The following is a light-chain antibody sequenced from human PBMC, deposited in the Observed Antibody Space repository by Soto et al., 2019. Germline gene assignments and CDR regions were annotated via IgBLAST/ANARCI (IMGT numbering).Light chain of an antibody. CDR1: QSISDN. V-gene: IGKV3-15*01. CDR3: QQSNNWPYT. CDR2: GAS. J-gene: IGKJ2*01. Sequence: EVVMTKSPATLSVSPGERVTLSCRASQSISDNLAWYQQKPGQAPRLLIYGASTRATTIPARFSGSGSGTEFTLTISSLQSEDFAVYYCQQSNNWPYTFGQGTKLDIK.